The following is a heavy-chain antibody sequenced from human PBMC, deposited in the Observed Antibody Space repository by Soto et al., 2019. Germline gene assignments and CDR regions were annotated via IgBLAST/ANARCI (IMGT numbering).Heavy chain of an antibody. V-gene: IGHV4-38-2*01. CDR3: ARGMGHCTSTNCYASFGP. D-gene: IGHD2-2*01. CDR2: IFHTGRS. CDR1: GYSISSGYY. J-gene: IGHJ5*02. Sequence: PSETLSLTCGVSGYSISSGYYWVWMRQPPGKGLEWIGTIFHTGRSYYNSALQGRVTMSVDTSKNEFSLDLRSVTAADTATYYCARGMGHCTSTNCYASFGPWGQGTLVTVSS.